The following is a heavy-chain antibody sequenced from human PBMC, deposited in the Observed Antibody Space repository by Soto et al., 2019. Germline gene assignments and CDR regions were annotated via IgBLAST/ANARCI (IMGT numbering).Heavy chain of an antibody. CDR2: ISYDGSNE. J-gene: IGHJ4*02. CDR1: GFTFSSYA. Sequence: PGGSLRLSCAASGFTFSSYAMHWVRQAPGKGLEWVAVISYDGSNEYYADSVKGRFTISRDNSKNTLYLQMNSLRAEDTAVYYCARGEYSSSLFDYWGQGTLVTVSS. V-gene: IGHV3-30-3*01. CDR3: ARGEYSSSLFDY. D-gene: IGHD6-6*01.